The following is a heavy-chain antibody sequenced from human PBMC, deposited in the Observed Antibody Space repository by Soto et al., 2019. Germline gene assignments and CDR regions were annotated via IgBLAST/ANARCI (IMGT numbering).Heavy chain of an antibody. CDR2: IYYSGST. J-gene: IGHJ5*02. CDR3: ARQAAHPGGYSYGWDFNWFDP. CDR1: GGSISSSSYY. D-gene: IGHD5-18*01. Sequence: PSETLSLTCTVSGGSISSSSYYWGWIRQPPGKGLEWIGSIYYSGSTYYNPSLKGRVTISVDTSKNQFSLKLSSVTAADTAVYYCARQAAHPGGYSYGWDFNWFDPWGQGTLVTVPS. V-gene: IGHV4-39*01.